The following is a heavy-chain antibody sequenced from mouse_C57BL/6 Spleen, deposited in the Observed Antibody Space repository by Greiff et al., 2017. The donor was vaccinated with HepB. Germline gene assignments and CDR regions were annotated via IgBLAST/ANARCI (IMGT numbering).Heavy chain of an antibody. CDR1: GYTFTSYW. V-gene: IGHV1-55*01. D-gene: IGHD1-1*01. Sequence: QVHVKQPGAELVKPGASVKMSCKASGYTFTSYWITWVKQRPGQGLEWIGDIYPGSGSTNYNEKFKSKATLTVDTSSSTAYMQLSSLTSEDSAVYYCARAYYYGSSTFGYWGQGTLVTVSA. CDR2: IYPGSGST. J-gene: IGHJ3*01. CDR3: ARAYYYGSSTFGY.